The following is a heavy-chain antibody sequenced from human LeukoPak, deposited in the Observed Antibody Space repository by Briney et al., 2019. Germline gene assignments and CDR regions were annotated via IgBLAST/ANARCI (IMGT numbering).Heavy chain of an antibody. D-gene: IGHD1-1*01. J-gene: IGHJ5*02. CDR2: LNPKSGGT. CDR1: GYTFTGYY. Sequence: ASVKVSCKASGYTFTGYYIHWVRQAPGQGLEWMGWLNPKSGGTNYAQNFQGRVTMTRDTIINTAYMELSRLRSDDTAVYYCSRNDWNDPWFDPWGQGTLVTVSS. CDR3: SRNDWNDPWFDP. V-gene: IGHV1-2*02.